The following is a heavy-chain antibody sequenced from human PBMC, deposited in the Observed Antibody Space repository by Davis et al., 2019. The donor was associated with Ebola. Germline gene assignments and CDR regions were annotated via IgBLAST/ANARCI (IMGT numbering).Heavy chain of an antibody. Sequence: GGSLRLSCAASGFTFSSYGMSWVRQAPGKGLEWVSASGRTDKTYYADSVKGRFTISRDNAKDTVYLQMNSLRAEDTAEYYCATLSYGMDVWGQGTTVTVSS. V-gene: IGHV3-23*01. CDR1: GFTFSSYG. CDR3: ATLSYGMDV. CDR2: SGRTDKT. J-gene: IGHJ6*02.